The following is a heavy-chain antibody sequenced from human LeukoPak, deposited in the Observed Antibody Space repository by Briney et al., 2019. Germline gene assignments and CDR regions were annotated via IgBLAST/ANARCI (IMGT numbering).Heavy chain of an antibody. J-gene: IGHJ4*02. CDR3: AKGRCGDSSCWYFDA. Sequence: GGSLRLSCAASGFTFSSYSMNWVRQAPGKGLEWVSSISSSSYIYYADSVKGRFTISRDDSQNTVYLQMNSVRAEDTAIYFCAKGRCGDSSCWYFDAWAKGTRVTVSS. V-gene: IGHV3-21*04. CDR1: GFTFSSYS. D-gene: IGHD6-13*01. CDR2: ISSSSYI.